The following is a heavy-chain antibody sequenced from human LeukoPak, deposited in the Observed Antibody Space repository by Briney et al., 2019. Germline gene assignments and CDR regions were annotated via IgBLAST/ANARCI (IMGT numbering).Heavy chain of an antibody. Sequence: SETLSLTCTVSGGSISSGIYYWTWIRQHPGKGLEWIWYIYYSGSTYYHPSLKSRVTISVDTSKNLFSLRLSAVTAADTAVYYCAGGGSYYYDGGGYYLFDYGGQGTLVTAS. V-gene: IGHV4-31*03. CDR2: IYYSGST. CDR1: GGSISSGIYY. CDR3: AGGGSYYYDGGGYYLFDY. D-gene: IGHD3-22*01. J-gene: IGHJ4*02.